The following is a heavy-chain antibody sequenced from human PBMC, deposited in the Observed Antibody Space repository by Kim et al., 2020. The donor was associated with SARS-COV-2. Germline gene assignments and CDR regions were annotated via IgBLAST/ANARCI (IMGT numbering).Heavy chain of an antibody. CDR3: ARSPGHNPFDY. CDR1: GGSISSGAYY. V-gene: IGHV4-31*03. J-gene: IGHJ4*02. Sequence: SETLSLTCTVSGGSISSGAYYWNWIRQHPGKGLEWNGYLYYSGSTYCNPSLKSRVTISVYTSKNQSSLKVSSVTVADTAVYYCARSPGHNPFDYWGQGTLVTVSS. CDR2: LYYSGST. D-gene: IGHD1-20*01.